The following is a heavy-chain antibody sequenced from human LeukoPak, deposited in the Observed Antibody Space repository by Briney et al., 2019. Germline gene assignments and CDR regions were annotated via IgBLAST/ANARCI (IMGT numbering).Heavy chain of an antibody. CDR2: ISNNGGYT. J-gene: IGHJ4*02. CDR1: GFTFSSSA. CDR3: ADYSSKGY. V-gene: IGHV3-23*01. Sequence: HAGGSLRLSCAASGFTFSSSAMSWVRQAPGKGLEWVSAISNNGGYTYYADSVQGRFTISRDNSKNTLYLQMNSLRAEDTAVYYCADYSSKGYWGQGTLVTVSS. D-gene: IGHD6-19*01.